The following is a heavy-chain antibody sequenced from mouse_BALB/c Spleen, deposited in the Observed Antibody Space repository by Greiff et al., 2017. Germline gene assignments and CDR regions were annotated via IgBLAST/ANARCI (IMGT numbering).Heavy chain of an antibody. CDR2: IYPGDGDT. CDR3: ARGGSRGYFDV. CDR1: GYAFSSSW. V-gene: IGHV1-82*01. D-gene: IGHD1-1*01. J-gene: IGHJ1*01. Sequence: QVQLQQSGPELVKPGASVKISCKASGYAFSSSWMNWVKQRPGQGLEWIGRIYPGDGDTNYNGKFKGKATLTADKSSSTAYMQLSSLTSVDSAVYFCARGGSRGYFDVWGAGTTVTVSS.